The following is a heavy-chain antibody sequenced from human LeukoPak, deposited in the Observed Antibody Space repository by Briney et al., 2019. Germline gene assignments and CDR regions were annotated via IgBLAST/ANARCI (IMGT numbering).Heavy chain of an antibody. J-gene: IGHJ4*02. CDR2: ISYDRSNK. CDR3: ARTGLGLYSFDY. D-gene: IGHD3/OR15-3a*01. Sequence: GGSLRLSCAASGFTFSHYGIHWVRQAPGKGLEWMALISYDRSNKYYADSVKGRFTISRDNAKNSVYLQMNSLRLEDTAVYYCARTGLGLYSFDYWGQGTLVTVSS. CDR1: GFTFSHYG. V-gene: IGHV3-30*03.